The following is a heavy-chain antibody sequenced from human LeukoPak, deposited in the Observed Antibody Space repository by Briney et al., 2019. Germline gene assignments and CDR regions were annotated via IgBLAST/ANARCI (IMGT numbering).Heavy chain of an antibody. J-gene: IGHJ4*02. Sequence: SETLSLTXTVSGGSISSYYWSWIRQPAGKGLEWIGRIYTSGSTNYNPSLKSRVTMSVDTSKNQFSLKLSSVTAADTAVYYCAREGACGGDCYAVDYWGQGTLVTVSS. CDR2: IYTSGST. CDR3: AREGACGGDCYAVDY. CDR1: GGSISSYY. V-gene: IGHV4-4*07. D-gene: IGHD2-21*01.